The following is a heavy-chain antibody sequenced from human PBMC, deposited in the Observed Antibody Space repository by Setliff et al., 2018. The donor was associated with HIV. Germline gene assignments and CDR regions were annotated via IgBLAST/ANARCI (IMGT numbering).Heavy chain of an antibody. D-gene: IGHD3-10*01. CDR3: ARRPRYYSGLGSFIDS. J-gene: IGHJ4*02. CDR2: IDWDDDK. CDR1: GFSLSTSGMC. Sequence: GSGPTLVNPTQTLTLTCTFSGFSLSTSGMCVSWIRQPPGKALEWLARIDWDDDKKYNPSLKTRLIIAKDTAKNQVVLTMTNMDPLDTATYYCARRPRYYSGLGSFIDSWGQGTLVTVSS. V-gene: IGHV2-70*11.